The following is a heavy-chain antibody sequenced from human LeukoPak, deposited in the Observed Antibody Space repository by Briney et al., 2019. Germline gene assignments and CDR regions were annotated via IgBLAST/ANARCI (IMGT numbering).Heavy chain of an antibody. Sequence: SVKVSCKASGGTFSSYAISWVRQAPGQGLEWMGRIIPIFGTANYAQKFQGRVTITTDESTSTAYMELSSLRSEDTAVYYCVRSEYSSGWVLGEVDAFDIWGQGTMVTVSS. CDR2: IIPIFGTA. J-gene: IGHJ3*02. CDR1: GGTFSSYA. V-gene: IGHV1-69*05. D-gene: IGHD6-19*01. CDR3: VRSEYSSGWVLGEVDAFDI.